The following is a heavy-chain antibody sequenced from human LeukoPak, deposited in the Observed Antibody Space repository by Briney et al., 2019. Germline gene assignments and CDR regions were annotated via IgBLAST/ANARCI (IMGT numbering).Heavy chain of an antibody. Sequence: SETLSLTCAVSGYSISIGYYWGWIRPPPGKGLEWIGSIYHSGSTYYNPSLKSRVTISVDTSKNQFSLKLSSVTAADTAVYYCARLHGDFWSGYSAYYFDYWGQGTLVTVSA. CDR3: ARLHGDFWSGYSAYYFDY. CDR2: IYHSGST. V-gene: IGHV4-38-2*01. D-gene: IGHD3-3*01. J-gene: IGHJ4*02. CDR1: GYSISIGYY.